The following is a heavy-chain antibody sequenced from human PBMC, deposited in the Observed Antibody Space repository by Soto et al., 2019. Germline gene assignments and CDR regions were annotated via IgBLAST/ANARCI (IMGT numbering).Heavy chain of an antibody. V-gene: IGHV1-18*01. CDR3: AKKGYSYGFVENYFGY. J-gene: IGHJ4*02. CDR2: ITPYNGNT. D-gene: IGHD5-18*01. Sequence: ASVKVSCKASGYTFTNHGFSWVRQAPGQGLEWMGWITPYNGNTRYPQKLQGRVTMTIDTSTSTAYMELNSLRAEDTAVYYCAKKGYSYGFVENYFGYWGQGTLVTVSS. CDR1: GYTFTNHG.